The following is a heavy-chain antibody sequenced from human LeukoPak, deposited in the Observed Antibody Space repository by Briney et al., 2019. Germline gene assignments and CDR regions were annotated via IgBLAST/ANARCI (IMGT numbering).Heavy chain of an antibody. J-gene: IGHJ4*02. CDR1: GGAFSGYH. V-gene: IGHV4-34*01. D-gene: IGHD5/OR15-5a*01. CDR2: VNHRGMT. Sequence: SETLSLTCAVYGGAFSGYHWDWIRQAPGKGLEWIGEVNHRGMTNYNPSLKSRVIISADTSKNQFSLKLDSVTAADTAIYYCARDPTSEISVPHYFDDWGQGTLVTVSS. CDR3: ARDPTSEISVPHYFDD.